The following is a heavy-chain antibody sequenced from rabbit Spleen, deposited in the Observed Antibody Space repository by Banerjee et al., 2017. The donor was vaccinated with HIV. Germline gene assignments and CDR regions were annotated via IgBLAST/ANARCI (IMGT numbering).Heavy chain of an antibody. D-gene: IGHD8-1*01. CDR1: GIDFSSNA. CDR3: ARDSGSSFSSYGMDL. V-gene: IGHV1S40*01. Sequence: QSCEESGGGLVKPGGTLTLTCKASGIDFSSNAMCWVRQAPGKGLEWIACIWTSDSATYYASWAKGRFTISKTSSTTVTLQVTSLTAADTATYFCARDSGSSFSSYGMDLWGPGTLVTVS. CDR2: IWTSDSAT. J-gene: IGHJ6*01.